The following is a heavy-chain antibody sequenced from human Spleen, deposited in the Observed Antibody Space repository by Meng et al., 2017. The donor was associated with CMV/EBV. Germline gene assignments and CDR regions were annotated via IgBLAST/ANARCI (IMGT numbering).Heavy chain of an antibody. CDR3: AREGVVGTTIYFDY. D-gene: IGHD1-1*01. CDR1: GGTFSNYG. Sequence: ASGGTFSNYGVTWVRQAPGQGLGWVGGIIPIFGTANYAQKFQGRVTITTDESTTTAYMELSGLRSDDTAVYYCAREGVVGTTIYFDYWGQGSLVTVSS. J-gene: IGHJ4*02. V-gene: IGHV1-69*05. CDR2: IIPIFGTA.